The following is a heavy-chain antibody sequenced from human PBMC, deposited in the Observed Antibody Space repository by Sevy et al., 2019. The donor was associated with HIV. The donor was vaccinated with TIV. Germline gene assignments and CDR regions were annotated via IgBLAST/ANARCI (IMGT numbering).Heavy chain of an antibody. V-gene: IGHV4-38-2*02. CDR2: VYHSGST. CDR3: ARDLGLDMQFDY. D-gene: IGHD3-9*01. J-gene: IGHJ4*02. CDR1: GYSFGSIYY. Sequence: SETPSLICTVSGYSFGSIYYWGWIRQPPGKGLEWIGSVYHSGSTYYNPSLKSRVTISVDTSKNRFSLKVTSVTAADTAVYYCARDLGLDMQFDYWGQGTLVTVSS.